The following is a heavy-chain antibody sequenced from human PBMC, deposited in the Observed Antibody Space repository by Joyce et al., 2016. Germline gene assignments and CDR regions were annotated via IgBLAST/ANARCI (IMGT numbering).Heavy chain of an antibody. CDR3: ARFFAYCYTDNCYDVFDL. Sequence: QVHLQESGPGLVKPSETLSLICSVSGASISSHYWSWIRQPAGKRPEWIERIYGNGNTKYNPSLQNRVTMSVDTFKNQFSLKLTSVSAADTATYYCARFFAYCYTDNCYDVFDLWGQGTRVTVSS. CDR1: GASISSHY. D-gene: IGHD2-21*01. CDR2: IYGNGNT. V-gene: IGHV4-4*07. J-gene: IGHJ3*01.